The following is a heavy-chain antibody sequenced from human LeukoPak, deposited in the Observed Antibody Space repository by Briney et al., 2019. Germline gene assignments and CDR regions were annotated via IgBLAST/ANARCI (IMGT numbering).Heavy chain of an antibody. Sequence: VASVKVSCKASGYTFTIYGISWVRQAPGQGLEWMGWISAYNGNTNYAQKLQGRVTMTTDTSTSTAYMELRSLRSDDTAVYYCARYYYDSSGYDRGYYYYYGMDVWGQGTTVTVSS. CDR2: ISAYNGNT. CDR1: GYTFTIYG. D-gene: IGHD3-22*01. CDR3: ARYYYDSSGYDRGYYYYYGMDV. V-gene: IGHV1-18*01. J-gene: IGHJ6*02.